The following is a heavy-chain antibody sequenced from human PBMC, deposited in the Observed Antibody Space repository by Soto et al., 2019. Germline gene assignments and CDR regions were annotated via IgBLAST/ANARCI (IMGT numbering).Heavy chain of an antibody. Sequence: PSETLSLTCTVSGGSINSGGYYWNWIRQHPGKGLEWIGYIYYSGSTYYNPSLKSRVTMSRDTSKNQFSLKLDSVTAADTAVYYCAREVGEVDYSSSSDAFDIWGQGTMVTVS. J-gene: IGHJ3*02. CDR1: GGSINSGGYY. CDR3: AREVGEVDYSSSSDAFDI. CDR2: IYYSGST. V-gene: IGHV4-31*03. D-gene: IGHD6-6*01.